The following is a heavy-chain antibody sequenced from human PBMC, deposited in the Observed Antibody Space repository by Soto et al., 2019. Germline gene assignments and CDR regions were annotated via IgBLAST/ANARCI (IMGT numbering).Heavy chain of an antibody. J-gene: IGHJ4*02. CDR1: GGSISSGGYY. Sequence: PSETLSLTCTVSGGSISSGGYYWSWIRQHPGKGLEWIGYIYYSGSTYYNPSLKSRVTISVDTSKNQFSLKLSSVTAADTAVYYCASSDYGDYDFSFDYWGQGTLVTVSS. CDR3: ASSDYGDYDFSFDY. CDR2: IYYSGST. V-gene: IGHV4-31*03. D-gene: IGHD4-17*01.